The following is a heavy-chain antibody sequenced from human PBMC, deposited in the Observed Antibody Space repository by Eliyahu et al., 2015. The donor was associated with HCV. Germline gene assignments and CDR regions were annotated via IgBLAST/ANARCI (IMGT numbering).Heavy chain of an antibody. Sequence: QVQLVESGGGVVQPGRSLXLSCAASGXXFSNYGMHWVRQAPGKGLEWVAVISYDESNKSYADSVKGRFTISRDNSKNTLYLQMNSLRVDDTAVYYCARERYSSGWVPTPGWGRGTLVTVSS. CDR2: ISYDESNK. CDR1: GXXFSNYG. V-gene: IGHV3-30*03. CDR3: ARERYSSGWVPTPG. D-gene: IGHD6-19*01. J-gene: IGHJ4*02.